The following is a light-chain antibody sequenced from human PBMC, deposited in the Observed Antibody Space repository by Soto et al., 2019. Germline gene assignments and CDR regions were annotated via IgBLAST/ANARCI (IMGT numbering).Light chain of an antibody. CDR1: QTVSGSY. CDR3: QQYGDSPLT. J-gene: IGKJ4*02. CDR2: GAS. Sequence: NVLTHSPGTLSLSPGERATLSCRASQTVSGSYVAWYQQKPGQSPRLLIYGASSRATGIPDRFGGSGSGTDFTLTISRLEPEDFAVYHCQQYGDSPLTLGGGTKVDIK. V-gene: IGKV3-20*01.